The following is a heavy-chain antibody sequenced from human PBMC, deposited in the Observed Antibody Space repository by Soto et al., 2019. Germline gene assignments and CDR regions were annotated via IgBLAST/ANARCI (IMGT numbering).Heavy chain of an antibody. D-gene: IGHD6-19*01. V-gene: IGHV1-3*01. CDR3: ACAVTVAAWYYFDY. CDR1: GYTFTSYA. J-gene: IGHJ4*02. Sequence: QVQLVQSGAEVKKPGASVKVSCKASGYTFTSYAMHWVRQAPGQRLEWMGWINAGNGNTKYSQKFQGRVTITRDTSASTAYMELSSLRSEDTAVYYCACAVTVAAWYYFDYWGQGTLVTVSS. CDR2: INAGNGNT.